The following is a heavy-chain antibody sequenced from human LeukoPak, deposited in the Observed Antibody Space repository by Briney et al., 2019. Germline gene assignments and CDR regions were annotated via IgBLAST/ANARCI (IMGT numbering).Heavy chain of an antibody. CDR3: ARGLRITMVRGVIIGPYYYYGMDV. Sequence: ASVKVSCKVSGYTLTELSMHWVRQAPGQGLEWMGGIIPIFGTANYAQKFQGRVTITADESTSTAYMELSSLRSEDTAVYYCARGLRITMVRGVIIGPYYYYGMDVWGQGTTVTVSS. V-gene: IGHV1-69*13. D-gene: IGHD3-10*01. CDR2: IIPIFGTA. CDR1: GYTLTELS. J-gene: IGHJ6*02.